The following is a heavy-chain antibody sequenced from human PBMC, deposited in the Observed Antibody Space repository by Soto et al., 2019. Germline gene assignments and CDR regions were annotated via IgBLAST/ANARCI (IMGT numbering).Heavy chain of an antibody. D-gene: IGHD2-21*01. J-gene: IGHJ4*02. CDR2: INHSGST. CDR1: GGSFSGYY. V-gene: IGHV4-34*01. Sequence: QVQLQQWGAGLLKPSETLSLTCAVYGGSFSGYYWSWIRQPPGKGLEWIGEINHSGSTNYNPSLKSRVTISVDTSKNQFSLKLSSVTAADTAVYYCARVSMYGWGYDYCGQGTLVTVSS. CDR3: ARVSMYGWGYDY.